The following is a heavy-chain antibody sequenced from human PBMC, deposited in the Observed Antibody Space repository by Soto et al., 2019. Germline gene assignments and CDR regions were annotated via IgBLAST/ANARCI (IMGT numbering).Heavy chain of an antibody. CDR2: ISGSGGST. V-gene: IGHV3-23*01. CDR3: AKGGSFYVGAFHI. D-gene: IGHD1-26*01. CDR1: GFKFSNYA. J-gene: IGHJ3*02. Sequence: GGSLRLSCAASGFKFSNYAMSWVRQAPGKGLEWDSAISGSGGSTYYADSVKGRFTISRDNSKNTLYLQMNSLRGEDTALYFCAKGGSFYVGAFHIWGQGTMVTVSS.